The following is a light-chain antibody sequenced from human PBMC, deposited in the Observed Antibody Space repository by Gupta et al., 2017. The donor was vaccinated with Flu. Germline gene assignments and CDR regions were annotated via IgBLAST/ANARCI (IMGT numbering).Light chain of an antibody. J-gene: IGLJ3*02. CDR1: SSDDGGYNY. CDR3: CSYAGSYTWV. CDR2: DVS. Sequence: QSALTQPRSVSGSPGQSVTISCTGTSSDDGGYNYVSWYQQHPGKAPKLMIYDVSKRPSGVPDRFSGSKSGNTASLTISGRQAEDEADYYCCSYAGSYTWVFGGGTKLTVL. V-gene: IGLV2-11*01.